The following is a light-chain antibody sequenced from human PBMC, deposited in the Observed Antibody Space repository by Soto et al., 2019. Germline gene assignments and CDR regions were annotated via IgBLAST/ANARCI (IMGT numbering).Light chain of an antibody. J-gene: IGLJ3*02. Sequence: QSALTQPASVSGSPGQSITISCTGTISAVGGYYYVSWYQQHTGKAPKLMIYEVSNRPSGVSNRFSGSKSGNTASLTISGLQAEDEADYYCSSYTSTDTLVFGGGTKLTVL. V-gene: IGLV2-14*01. CDR2: EVS. CDR1: ISAVGGYYY. CDR3: SSYTSTDTLV.